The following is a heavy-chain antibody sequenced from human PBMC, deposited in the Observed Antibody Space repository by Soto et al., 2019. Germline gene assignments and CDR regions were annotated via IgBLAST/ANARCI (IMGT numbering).Heavy chain of an antibody. V-gene: IGHV4-59*01. CDR3: ARAQYSSSWYNGFDT. D-gene: IGHD6-13*01. CDR1: GGSISSYY. J-gene: IGHJ5*02. CDR2: IYYSGST. Sequence: SETLSLTCTVSGGSISSYYWSWIRQPPGKGLEWIGYIYYSGSTNYNPSLKSRVTISVDTAKNQFSLKLSSVTAADTAVYDCARAQYSSSWYNGFDTWGQGTLVTVSS.